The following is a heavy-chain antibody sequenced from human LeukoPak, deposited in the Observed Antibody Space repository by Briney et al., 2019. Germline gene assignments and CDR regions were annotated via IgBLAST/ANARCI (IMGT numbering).Heavy chain of an antibody. CDR2: ISSNGGST. D-gene: IGHD5-12*01. CDR1: GLTVSRNY. J-gene: IGHJ4*02. V-gene: IGHV3-64*01. Sequence: PGGSLRLSCAASGLTVSRNYMNWVRQAPGKGLEYVSAISSNGGSTYYANSVKGRFTISRDNSKNTLYLQMGSLRAEDMAVYYCARVRIYSGYERYDYWGQGTLVTVSS. CDR3: ARVRIYSGYERYDY.